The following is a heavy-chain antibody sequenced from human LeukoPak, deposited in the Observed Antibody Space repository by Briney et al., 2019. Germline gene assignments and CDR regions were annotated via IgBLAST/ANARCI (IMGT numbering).Heavy chain of an antibody. J-gene: IGHJ4*02. V-gene: IGHV3-21*01. D-gene: IGHD4-17*01. Sequence: GGSLRLSCAASGFTFSSYSMNWVRQAPGKGLEWVSSISSSSSYIYYADSAKGRFTISRDNAKNSLYLQMNSLRAEDTAVYYCAREPSTVTDLFAYWSQGTLVTVSS. CDR1: GFTFSSYS. CDR2: ISSSSSYI. CDR3: AREPSTVTDLFAY.